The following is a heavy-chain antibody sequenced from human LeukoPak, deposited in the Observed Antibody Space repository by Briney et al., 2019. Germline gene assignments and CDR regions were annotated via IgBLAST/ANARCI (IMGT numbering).Heavy chain of an antibody. CDR1: GFTFSSYA. V-gene: IGHV3-23*01. CDR3: AKGDMIVVVPTDY. CDR2: ISGSGGST. Sequence: GGSLRLSCASCGFTFSSYAMSWVRQAPGKGLEWVSAISGSGGSTYYADSVKGRFTISRDNSKNTLYLQMNSLRAEDTAVYYCAKGDMIVVVPTDYWGQGTLVTVSS. D-gene: IGHD3-22*01. J-gene: IGHJ4*02.